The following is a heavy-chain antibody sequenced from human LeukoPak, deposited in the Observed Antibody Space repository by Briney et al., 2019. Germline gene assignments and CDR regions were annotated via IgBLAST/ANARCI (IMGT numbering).Heavy chain of an antibody. J-gene: IGHJ5*02. CDR3: ARAVIVGAISFDL. CDR1: GYTFTGYY. D-gene: IGHD1-26*01. CDR2: INPNSGGT. V-gene: IGHV1-2*02. Sequence: ASVKVSRKASGYTFTGYYMHWVRQAPGQGLEWMGWINPNSGGTNYAQKFQGRVTMTRDTSISTAYMELSRLRSDDTAVYYCARAVIVGAISFDLWGQGTLVTVSS.